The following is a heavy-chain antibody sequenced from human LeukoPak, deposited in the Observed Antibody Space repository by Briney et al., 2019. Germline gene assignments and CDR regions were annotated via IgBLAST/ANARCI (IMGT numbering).Heavy chain of an antibody. Sequence: SQTLSLTCAISGDSVSTASNAWYWIRQSPSRGLEWLGRTYYDSKWYTDYAVSVSGRTTINPDTSKNQFSLQLNSVTPEDTAVYYCARESPHYDSSGYESFDYWGQGTLVTVSS. CDR2: TYYDSKWYT. CDR3: ARESPHYDSSGYESFDY. D-gene: IGHD3-22*01. CDR1: GDSVSTASNA. J-gene: IGHJ4*02. V-gene: IGHV6-1*01.